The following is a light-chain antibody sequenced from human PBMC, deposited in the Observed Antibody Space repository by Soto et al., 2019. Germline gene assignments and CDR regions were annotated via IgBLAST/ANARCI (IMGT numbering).Light chain of an antibody. CDR3: QQDGRSPMYT. CDR1: QSVSSSY. J-gene: IGKJ2*01. V-gene: IGKV3-20*01. Sequence: EIVLTQSPGTLSLSPGERATLSCRASQSVSSSYLAWYQQKPGQAPRLLIYGASGMATGIRDRFSGSGSGTDVTLTSSRLEPEDFAVYYYQQDGRSPMYTFGQGTKLEIK. CDR2: GAS.